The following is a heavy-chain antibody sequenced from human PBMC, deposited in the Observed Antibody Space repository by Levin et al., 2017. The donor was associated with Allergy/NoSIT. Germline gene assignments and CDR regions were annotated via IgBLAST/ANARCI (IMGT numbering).Heavy chain of an antibody. CDR2: INSNSAYI. CDR3: ASRLTASGGLDV. Sequence: GGSLRLSCAVSGVTRNNYTLTWVRQPPGKGLEWVSSINSNSAYIHYGDSVKGRFTISRANSKKLLFLQMNSLRDEDTATYYCASRLTASGGLDVWGHGTTVTVSS. V-gene: IGHV3-21*04. CDR1: GVTRNNYT. D-gene: IGHD5-18*01. J-gene: IGHJ6*02.